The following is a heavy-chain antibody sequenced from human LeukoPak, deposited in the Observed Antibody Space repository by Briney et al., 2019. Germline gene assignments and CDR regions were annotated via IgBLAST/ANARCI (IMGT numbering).Heavy chain of an antibody. D-gene: IGHD1-26*01. V-gene: IGHV4-4*07. J-gene: IGHJ4*02. CDR3: AREKVGFDS. CDR1: GDSISSYY. Sequence: SETLSLTCTVSGDSISSYYWSWIRQPAGKGLDWIRHIYISGNTNYNPSLKSRVTMSRDRSKNKFSLKLSSVTAADTAVYYCAREKVGFDSWGQGTLVTVS. CDR2: IYISGNT.